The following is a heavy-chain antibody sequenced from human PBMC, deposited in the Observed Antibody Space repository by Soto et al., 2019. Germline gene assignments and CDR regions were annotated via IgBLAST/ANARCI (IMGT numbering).Heavy chain of an antibody. CDR3: ARDTYTAGGFDY. J-gene: IGHJ4*02. V-gene: IGHV4-59*01. CDR2: IYYSGST. CDR1: GGSISSYY. D-gene: IGHD3-16*01. Sequence: QVQLQESGPGLVKPSETLSLTCTVSGGSISSYYWSWIRQPPGKGLEWIGYIYYSGSTNYNPSLKSRVTIAVDTSKNQFSLKLSSVTAADTAVYYCARDTYTAGGFDYWGQGTLVTVSS.